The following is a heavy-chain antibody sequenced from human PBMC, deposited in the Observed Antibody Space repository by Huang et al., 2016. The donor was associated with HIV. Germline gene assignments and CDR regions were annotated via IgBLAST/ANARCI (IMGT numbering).Heavy chain of an antibody. CDR1: GGTFSSYA. V-gene: IGHV1-69*13. J-gene: IGHJ6*03. Sequence: QVQLVQSGAEVKKPGSSVKVSCKASGGTFSSYAISWVRQAPGQGLEWMGGIIPIFGTANYAKKFQGRVRITADESTSTAYMELSSLRSEDTAVYYCARDCCNRGGSCYSENYMDVWGKGTTVTVSS. CDR2: IIPIFGTA. CDR3: ARDCCNRGGSCYSENYMDV. D-gene: IGHD2-15*01.